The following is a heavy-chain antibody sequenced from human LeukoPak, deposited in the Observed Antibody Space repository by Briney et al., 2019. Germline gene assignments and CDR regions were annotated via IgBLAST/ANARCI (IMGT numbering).Heavy chain of an antibody. J-gene: IGHJ5*02. D-gene: IGHD2-15*01. Sequence: PGGSLRLSCAASGFTFNDYFMGWIRQAPGKGLEWVSYISSGGSSTYYADSVKGRFTVSRDNANNSLYLQMNSLRAEDTAMYYCARDRCSGGTCYSVGWFDPWGQGTLVTVSS. CDR1: GFTFNDYF. V-gene: IGHV3-11*01. CDR3: ARDRCSGGTCYSVGWFDP. CDR2: ISSGGSST.